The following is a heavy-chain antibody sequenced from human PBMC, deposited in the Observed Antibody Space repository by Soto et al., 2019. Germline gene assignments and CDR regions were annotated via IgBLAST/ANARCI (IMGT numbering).Heavy chain of an antibody. V-gene: IGHV3-30-3*01. J-gene: IGHJ5*02. CDR3: ARQPYRYYGGNSRWFDP. Sequence: QVQLVESGGGVVQPGRSLRLSCAASGFTFSSYAMHWVRQAPGKGLEWVAVISYDGSNKYYADSVKGRFTISRDNSKNTLYQQMNSLRAEDTAVYYCARQPYRYYGGNSRWFDPWGQGTLVTGSS. CDR2: ISYDGSNK. D-gene: IGHD4-17*01. CDR1: GFTFSSYA.